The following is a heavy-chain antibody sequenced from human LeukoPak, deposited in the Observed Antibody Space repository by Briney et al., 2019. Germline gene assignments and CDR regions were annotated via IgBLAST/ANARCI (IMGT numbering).Heavy chain of an antibody. J-gene: IGHJ4*02. CDR2: ISGSGGST. Sequence: PGGSLRLSCAASGFTFSTYGMTWVRQAPGKGLEWVSSISGSGGSTYYADSVKGRFTISRDNSKNTLYLEMSSLRVEDTAVYYCAKWPEGAMDYFDYWGQGTLVTVSS. D-gene: IGHD3-16*01. CDR3: AKWPEGAMDYFDY. CDR1: GFTFSTYG. V-gene: IGHV3-23*01.